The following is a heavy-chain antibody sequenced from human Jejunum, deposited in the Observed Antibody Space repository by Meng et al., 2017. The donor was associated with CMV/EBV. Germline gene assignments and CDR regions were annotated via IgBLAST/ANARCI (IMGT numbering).Heavy chain of an antibody. V-gene: IGHV4-59*13. J-gene: IGHJ4*02. D-gene: IGHD4-11*01. CDR3: ARGGASSKYFDS. CDR1: GVYTRTYI. CDR2: ANKSGTA. Sequence: CVVSGVYTRTYIGGWIRQPQGKGLGWIGLANKSGTANKNPTLKSRVAVSVDPSKKHFSLPLAYVTAADTGMYYCARGGASSKYFDSWGQGTLVTVSS.